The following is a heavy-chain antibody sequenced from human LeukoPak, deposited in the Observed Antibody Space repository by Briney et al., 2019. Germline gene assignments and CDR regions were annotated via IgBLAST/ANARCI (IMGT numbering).Heavy chain of an antibody. D-gene: IGHD4-23*01. V-gene: IGHV3-74*01. Sequence: TGGSLRLSCAASGFTFRRNWMHWVRHAPGKGLVWVSRITSDGVTTNYADSVKGRFTISRDNAKNTLYLQMNSLRAEDTAVYYCTRDPRPYPYRGNPYLDYWGQGTLVTVSS. CDR1: GFTFRRNW. J-gene: IGHJ4*02. CDR2: ITSDGVTT. CDR3: TRDPRPYPYRGNPYLDY.